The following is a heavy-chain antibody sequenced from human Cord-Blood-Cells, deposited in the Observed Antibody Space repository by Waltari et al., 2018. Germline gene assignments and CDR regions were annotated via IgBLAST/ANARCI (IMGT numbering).Heavy chain of an antibody. CDR1: VGSISSRSYY. D-gene: IGHD2-2*01. J-gene: IGHJ3*02. CDR2: IYYSGST. Sequence: QLQLQESGPGLVKPSETLSLPCTVSVGSISSRSYYWGWIRQPPGKGLEWIGSIYYSGSTYYNPSLKSRVTISVDTSKNQFSLKLSSVTAADTAVYYCARLYQLHDAFDIWGQGTMVTVSS. V-gene: IGHV4-39*01. CDR3: ARLYQLHDAFDI.